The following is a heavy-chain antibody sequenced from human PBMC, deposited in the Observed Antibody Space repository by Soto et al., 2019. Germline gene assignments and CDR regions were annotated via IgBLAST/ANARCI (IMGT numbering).Heavy chain of an antibody. J-gene: IGHJ4*02. V-gene: IGHV4-39*01. CDR1: GGSISSSSYY. Sequence: QLQLQESGPGLVKPSETLSLTCTVSGGSISSSSYYWGWIRQPPGKGLEWIGSIYYSGSTYYNPSLKSRVTISVDPSKNQFSLKLSSVTAADTAVYYCARPSGSYLYYFDYWGQGTLVTVSS. CDR2: IYYSGST. D-gene: IGHD1-26*01. CDR3: ARPSGSYLYYFDY.